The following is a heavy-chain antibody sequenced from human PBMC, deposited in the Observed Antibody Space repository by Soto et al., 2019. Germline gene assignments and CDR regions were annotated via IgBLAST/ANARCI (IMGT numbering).Heavy chain of an antibody. J-gene: IGHJ4*02. V-gene: IGHV3-33*01. CDR3: AGGGGYCSSGSCYCDY. D-gene: IGHD2-15*01. CDR1: GFTFINYG. CDR2: IWYDGSKR. Sequence: QVQVVESGGGVVQPGGSLRLSCAASGFTFINYGMHWVRQAPGKGLEWVAVIWYDGSKRYYVDSVKGRFTISRDNSKNTVYLQMNSLRAEDTAVYYCAGGGGYCSSGSCYCDYWGQGSLVTVSS.